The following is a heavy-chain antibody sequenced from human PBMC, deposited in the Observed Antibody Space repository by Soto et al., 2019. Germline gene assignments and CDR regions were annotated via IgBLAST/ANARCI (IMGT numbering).Heavy chain of an antibody. CDR2: IYDGGST. Sequence: GGSRRLTCGASRFTVSSKYISWVRQAPGKVLEWVSVIYDGGSTYYADSVKGRFTISRDNSKNTLYLQMNSLRAEDTAVYYCARERVNGYNSAFDIWGQGAMVTVSS. D-gene: IGHD5-12*01. CDR1: RFTVSSKY. V-gene: IGHV3-66*01. J-gene: IGHJ3*02. CDR3: ARERVNGYNSAFDI.